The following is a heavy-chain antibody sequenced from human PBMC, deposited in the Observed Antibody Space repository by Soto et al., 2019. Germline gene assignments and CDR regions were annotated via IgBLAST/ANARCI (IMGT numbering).Heavy chain of an antibody. Sequence: LSLTCTVSGGSISSTNYYWGWIRQPPGKGLEWIGNIYFRGSTYYSPSLKSRVTMSVDPSKNQFSLKLSSVTAADTAIYYCARGSVAAAGTDFDYWGQGTLVTVSS. CDR2: IYFRGST. CDR3: ARGSVAAAGTDFDY. CDR1: GGSISSTNYY. J-gene: IGHJ4*02. D-gene: IGHD6-13*01. V-gene: IGHV4-39*01.